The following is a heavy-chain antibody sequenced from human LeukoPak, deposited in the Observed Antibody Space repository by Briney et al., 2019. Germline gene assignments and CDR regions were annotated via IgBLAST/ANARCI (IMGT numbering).Heavy chain of an antibody. CDR2: INAGNGNT. J-gene: IGHJ5*02. V-gene: IGHV1-3*01. D-gene: IGHD6-19*01. CDR1: RYTFTSYA. CDR3: ARDAYSSGWYVPAANWFDP. Sequence: ASVKVSCKASRYTFTSYAMHWVRQAPGQRLEWMGWINAGNGNTKYSQKFQGRVTITRDTSASTAYMELSSLRSEDTAVYYCARDAYSSGWYVPAANWFDPWGQGTLVTVSS.